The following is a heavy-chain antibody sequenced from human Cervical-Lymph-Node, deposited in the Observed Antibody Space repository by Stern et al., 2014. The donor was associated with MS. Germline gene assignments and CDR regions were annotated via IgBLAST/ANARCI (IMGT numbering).Heavy chain of an antibody. CDR1: GDTFASYP. Sequence: VQLVESGAEVKKPGASVKVSCKASGDTFASYPINWLRQAPGQGPVWMGIVNPTGGRTTYAQTFQGRVTMNRDTSTRTVYMELGSLRAEDTAMYFCANPLPYANWGQGTRVTVSS. CDR2: VNPTGGRT. J-gene: IGHJ1*01. V-gene: IGHV1-46*03. CDR3: ANPLPYAN. D-gene: IGHD4-17*01.